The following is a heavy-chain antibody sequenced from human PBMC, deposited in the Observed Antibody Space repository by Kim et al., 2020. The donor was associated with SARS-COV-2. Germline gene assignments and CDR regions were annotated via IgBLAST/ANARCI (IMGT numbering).Heavy chain of an antibody. V-gene: IGHV1-2*02. CDR2: INPNSGGT. D-gene: IGHD3-10*01. J-gene: IGHJ4*02. Sequence: ASVKVSCKASGYTFTGYYMHWVRQAPGQGLEWMGWINPNSGGTNYAQKFQGRVTMTRDTSISTAYMELSRLRSDDTAVYYCARVQFKGTTGLHSGSQYWGQGTLVTVSS. CDR3: ARVQFKGTTGLHSGSQY. CDR1: GYTFTGYY.